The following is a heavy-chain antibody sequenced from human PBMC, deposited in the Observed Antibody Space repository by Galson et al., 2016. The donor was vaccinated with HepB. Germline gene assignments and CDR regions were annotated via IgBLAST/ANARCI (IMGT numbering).Heavy chain of an antibody. J-gene: IGHJ4*02. Sequence: SVKVSCKASGYTFTSYDMTWVRQAPGQGLEWMGWINPDNGHTKYADGLQGRVAMTTNTSTSTAYMGLRSLRSDDTAVYFCARVGDYVPVLFEYLGQGTLVTISS. D-gene: IGHD4-17*01. CDR3: ARVGDYVPVLFEY. CDR1: GYTFTSYD. CDR2: INPDNGHT. V-gene: IGHV1-18*01.